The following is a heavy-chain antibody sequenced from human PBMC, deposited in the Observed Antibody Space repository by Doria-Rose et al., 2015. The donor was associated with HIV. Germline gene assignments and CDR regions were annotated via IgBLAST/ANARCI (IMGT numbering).Heavy chain of an antibody. J-gene: IGHJ4*02. CDR3: ARIKSSRWYHKYYFDF. CDR1: GVSLSSPGMG. D-gene: IGHD6-13*01. CDR2: IFSDDGR. Sequence: QVTLKESGPVLVKPTETLTPTCTVSGVSLSSPGMGVSWIRQPPGKALEWLANIFSDDGRSYKTSLKSRLTISRGTSKRQVVLTMTDMDPVDTATYYCARIKSSRWYHKYYFDFWGQGTLVIVSA. V-gene: IGHV2-26*01.